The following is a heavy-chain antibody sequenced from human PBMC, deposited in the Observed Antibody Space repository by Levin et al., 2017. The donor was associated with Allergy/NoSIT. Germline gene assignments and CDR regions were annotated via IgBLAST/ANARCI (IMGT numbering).Heavy chain of an antibody. V-gene: IGHV4-34*01. J-gene: IGHJ4*02. CDR3: ARPRLTMSQGQFYY. CDR2: INHRETT. D-gene: IGHD3-10*02. CDR1: GGSFTGFS. Sequence: SQTLSLTCAVYGGSFTGFSWTWIRQPPGKGLEWIGEINHRETTNYNPSLKSRVTISIDTSKNQFSLKLNAVTAADTAVYYCARPRLTMSQGQFYYWGQGALVTVSS.